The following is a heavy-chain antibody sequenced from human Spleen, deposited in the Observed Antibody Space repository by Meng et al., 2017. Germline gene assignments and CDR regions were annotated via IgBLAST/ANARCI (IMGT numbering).Heavy chain of an antibody. CDR2: IRYDGSDK. J-gene: IGHJ4*02. V-gene: IGHV3-33*01. CDR1: GFTFSDFG. Sequence: LSLTCAASGFTFSDFGMHWVRQAPGKGLEWVALIRYDGSDKYYADSVKGRFTISRDNSKNTLSLQMNSLKAEDTAVYYCARGPPLPPDYWGQGTLVTVSS. CDR3: ARGPPLPPDY.